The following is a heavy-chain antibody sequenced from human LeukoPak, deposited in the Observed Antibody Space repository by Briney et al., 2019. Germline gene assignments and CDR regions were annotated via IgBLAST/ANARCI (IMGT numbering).Heavy chain of an antibody. CDR2: INHSGST. CDR3: ARDSRMTRKYFQH. J-gene: IGHJ1*01. V-gene: IGHV4-34*01. CDR1: GFTFINYS. D-gene: IGHD4-11*01. Sequence: GSLRLSCTASGFTFINYSMNWVRQPPGKGLEWIGEINHSGSTNYNPSLKSRVTISVDTSKNQFSLKLSSVTAADTAVYYCARDSRMTRKYFQHWGQGTLVTVSS.